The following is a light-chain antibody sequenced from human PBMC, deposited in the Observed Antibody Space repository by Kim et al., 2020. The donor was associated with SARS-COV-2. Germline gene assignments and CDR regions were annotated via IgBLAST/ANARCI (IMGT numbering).Light chain of an antibody. J-gene: IGKJ2*01. Sequence: DIQMTQSPSTLSASVGDRVTITCRASQSISRWSAWYQQKPGKAPKLLIFDASSLESGVPSRFSGSGSGTEFTLTISSLQPDDLATYYCQQYNSYPYTLGQGTKLEI. CDR3: QQYNSYPYT. CDR1: QSISRW. CDR2: DAS. V-gene: IGKV1-5*01.